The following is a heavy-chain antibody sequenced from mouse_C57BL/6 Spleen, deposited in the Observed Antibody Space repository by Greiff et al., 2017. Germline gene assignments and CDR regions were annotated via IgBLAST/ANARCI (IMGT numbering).Heavy chain of an antibody. V-gene: IGHV5-9*01. CDR3: ARRGGTVPYYLDY. CDR2: ISGGGGNT. Sequence: KLVESGGGLVKPGGSLKLSCAASGFTFSSYTMSWVRQTPEKRLEWVATISGGGGNTYYPDSVKGRFTISRDNAKNTLYLQMSSLRSEDTALYYCARRGGTVPYYLDYWGQGTTLTVSS. CDR1: GFTFSSYT. J-gene: IGHJ2*01. D-gene: IGHD4-1*01.